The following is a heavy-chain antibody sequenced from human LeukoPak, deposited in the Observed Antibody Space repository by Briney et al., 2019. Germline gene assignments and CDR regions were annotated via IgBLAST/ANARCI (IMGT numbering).Heavy chain of an antibody. CDR1: GFTFSSHW. J-gene: IGHJ4*02. D-gene: IGHD6-19*01. Sequence: GGSLRLSCTASGFTFSSHWMTWVRQPPGKGLEWVANIKEDGGVEYYVDSVKGRFTISRDNTKNALYLQMNNLRADDTAVYFCARDSRWLLDYWGQGTLITVSP. CDR2: IKEDGGVE. CDR3: ARDSRWLLDY. V-gene: IGHV3-7*03.